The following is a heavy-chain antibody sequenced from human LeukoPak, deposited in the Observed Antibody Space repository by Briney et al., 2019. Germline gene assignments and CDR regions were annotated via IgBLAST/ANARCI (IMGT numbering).Heavy chain of an antibody. D-gene: IGHD1-26*01. J-gene: IGHJ4*02. V-gene: IGHV3-7*01. CDR2: IKQDGSEK. CDR1: GFTFSSYW. CDR3: AIEGASGSYFDY. Sequence: GGSLRLSCAASGFTFSSYWMSWVRQAPGKGLEWVANIKQDGSEKYYVGSVKGRFTISRDNAKNSLYLQMNSLRAEDTAVYYCAIEGASGSYFDYWGQGTLVTVSS.